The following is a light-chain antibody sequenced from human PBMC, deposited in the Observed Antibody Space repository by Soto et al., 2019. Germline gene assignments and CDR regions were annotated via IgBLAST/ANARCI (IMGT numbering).Light chain of an antibody. CDR3: TSYTSSSLYV. CDR2: DVS. CDR1: SSNVGGYNY. V-gene: IGLV2-14*01. J-gene: IGLJ1*01. Sequence: QYALTQPASVSGSPGQSITISCTGTSSNVGGYNYVSWYQQHPGKAPKLMIYDVSYRPSGVSDRFSGSKSGNTASLTISGLQSEDEADYYCTSYTSSSLYVFGTGTKLTVL.